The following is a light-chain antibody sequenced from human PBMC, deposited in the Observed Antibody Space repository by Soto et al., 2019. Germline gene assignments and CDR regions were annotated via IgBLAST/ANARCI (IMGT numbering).Light chain of an antibody. Sequence: QSVLTQPHSASGTPGQRVTISCSGSSSNIGTSSLHWFQQLPGTAPKLLISTTNQQPSGVTGRFSGYKSGTSASLAISVLQSEDEADYYCAAWDDSLNGHVFGTGTKVTVL. V-gene: IGLV1-44*01. J-gene: IGLJ1*01. CDR1: SSNIGTSS. CDR2: TTN. CDR3: AAWDDSLNGHV.